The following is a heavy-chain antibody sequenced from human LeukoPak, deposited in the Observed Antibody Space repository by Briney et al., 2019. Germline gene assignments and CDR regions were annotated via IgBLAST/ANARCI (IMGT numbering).Heavy chain of an antibody. CDR3: ARDMDYYDSSGHSYYYYYGMDV. CDR1: GYTFTGYY. Sequence: ASVKVSCKASGYTFTGYYMHWVRQAPGQGLEWMGWINPNSGGTNYAQKFQGWVTMTRDTSISTAYMELSRLRSDDTAVYYCARDMDYYDSSGHSYYYYYGMDVWSQGTTVTVSS. CDR2: INPNSGGT. J-gene: IGHJ6*02. V-gene: IGHV1-2*04. D-gene: IGHD3-22*01.